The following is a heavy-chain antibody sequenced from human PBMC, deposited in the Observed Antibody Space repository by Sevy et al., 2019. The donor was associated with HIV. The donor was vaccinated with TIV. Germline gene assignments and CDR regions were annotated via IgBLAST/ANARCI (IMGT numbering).Heavy chain of an antibody. CDR3: AKDSCTGGSCYYYYGMDV. CDR2: IRYDGSNK. Sequence: GGSLRLSCAASGFTFSSYGMHWVRQAPGKGLEWVAFIRYDGSNKYYADSVKRRFTISRDNSKNTLYLQMNSLRAEDTAVYYCAKDSCTGGSCYYYYGMDVWGQGTTVTVSS. CDR1: GFTFSSYG. V-gene: IGHV3-30*02. J-gene: IGHJ6*02. D-gene: IGHD2-15*01.